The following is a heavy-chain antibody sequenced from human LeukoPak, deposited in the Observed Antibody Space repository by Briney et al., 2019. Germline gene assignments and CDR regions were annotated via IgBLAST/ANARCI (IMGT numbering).Heavy chain of an antibody. CDR1: GFTFSNAW. Sequence: GGSLRLSCAASGFTFSNAWMHWVRQAPGKGLVWVSRINSDGSSTSYADSVKGRFTISRDNAKNTLYLQMNSLRAEDTAVYYCARVLSACSSTSCYNWFDPWGRGTLVTVSS. V-gene: IGHV3-74*01. CDR3: ARVLSACSSTSCYNWFDP. CDR2: INSDGSST. J-gene: IGHJ5*02. D-gene: IGHD2-2*01.